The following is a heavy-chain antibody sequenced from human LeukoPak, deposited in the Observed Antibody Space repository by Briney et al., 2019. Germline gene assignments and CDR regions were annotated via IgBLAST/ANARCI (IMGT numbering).Heavy chain of an antibody. Sequence: SETLSLTCAVYGGSFSGYYWSWIRQPPGKGLEWIGDVNHSGSTNYNPSLKSRVTISVDTSKNQISLKLSSVTAADTAVYYCARTYCRGGSCHFDYWGQGTLVTVSS. CDR3: ARTYCRGGSCHFDY. V-gene: IGHV4-34*01. D-gene: IGHD2-15*01. J-gene: IGHJ4*02. CDR1: GGSFSGYY. CDR2: VNHSGST.